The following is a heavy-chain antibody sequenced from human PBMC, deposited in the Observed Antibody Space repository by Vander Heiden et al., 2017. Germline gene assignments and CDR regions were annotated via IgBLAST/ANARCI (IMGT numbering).Heavy chain of an antibody. Sequence: QVQLVQSGAEVKKPGASVKVSCKASGYTFTSYYMHWVRQAPGQGLEWMGIINPNGGSTTYAQKFQGRDTMTRDTSTSTVYMELSSLRSEDTAVYYCASGYVYSNWFDPWGQGTLVTVSS. D-gene: IGHD5-12*01. CDR3: ASGYVYSNWFDP. CDR2: INPNGGST. CDR1: GYTFTSYY. V-gene: IGHV1-46*01. J-gene: IGHJ5*02.